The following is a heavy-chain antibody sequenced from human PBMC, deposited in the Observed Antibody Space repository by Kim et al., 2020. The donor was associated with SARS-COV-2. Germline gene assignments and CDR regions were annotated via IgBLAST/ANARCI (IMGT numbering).Heavy chain of an antibody. V-gene: IGHV4-4*02. J-gene: IGHJ5*02. CDR3: AGRQIPGIAVAGLLWFDP. Sequence: SETLSLTCAVSGGSISSSNWWSWVRQPPGKGLEWIGEIYHSGSTNYNPSLKSRVTISVDKSKNQFSLKLSSVIAADTAVYYCAGRQIPGIAVAGLLWFDPWGQGTLVTVSS. CDR2: IYHSGST. D-gene: IGHD6-19*01. CDR1: GGSISSSNW.